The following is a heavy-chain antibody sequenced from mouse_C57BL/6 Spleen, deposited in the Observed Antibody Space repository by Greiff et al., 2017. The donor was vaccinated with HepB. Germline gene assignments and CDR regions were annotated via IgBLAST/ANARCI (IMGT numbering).Heavy chain of an antibody. J-gene: IGHJ4*01. Sequence: VQLQQPGAELVRPGTSVKLSCKASGYTFTSYWMHWVKQRPGQGLEWIGVIDPSDSYTNYNQKFKGKATLTVDTSSSTAYMQLSSLTSEDSAVYYCAGQLRLNYAMDYWGQGTSVTVSS. CDR2: IDPSDSYT. V-gene: IGHV1-59*01. CDR1: GYTFTSYW. CDR3: AGQLRLNYAMDY. D-gene: IGHD3-2*02.